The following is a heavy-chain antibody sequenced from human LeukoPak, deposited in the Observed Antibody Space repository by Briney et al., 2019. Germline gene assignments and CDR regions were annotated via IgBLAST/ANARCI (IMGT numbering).Heavy chain of an antibody. D-gene: IGHD3-22*01. Sequence: GGSLRLSCAASGFTFSSYAMSWVRQAPGRGLEWVSAISGSGGSTYYADSVKGRFTISRDNSKNTLYLQMSSLRAEDTAVYYCAKDSRHYYDSSGYYGLFDYWGQGTLVTVSS. V-gene: IGHV3-23*01. J-gene: IGHJ4*02. CDR2: ISGSGGST. CDR1: GFTFSSYA. CDR3: AKDSRHYYDSSGYYGLFDY.